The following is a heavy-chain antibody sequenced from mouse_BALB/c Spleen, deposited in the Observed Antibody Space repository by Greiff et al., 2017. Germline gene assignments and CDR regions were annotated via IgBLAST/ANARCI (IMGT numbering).Heavy chain of an antibody. J-gene: IGHJ3*01. CDR3: ARGNRTWFAY. V-gene: IGHV5-6-5*01. D-gene: IGHD2-14*01. Sequence: EVQLVESGGGLVKPGGSLKLSCAASGFTFSSYAMSWVRQTPEKRLEWVASISSGGSTYYPDSVKGRFTISRDNARNILYLQMSSLRSEDTAMYYCARGNRTWFAYWGQGTLVTVSA. CDR1: GFTFSSYA. CDR2: ISSGGST.